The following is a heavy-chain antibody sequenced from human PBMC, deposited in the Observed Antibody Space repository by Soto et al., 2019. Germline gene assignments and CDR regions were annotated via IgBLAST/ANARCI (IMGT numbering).Heavy chain of an antibody. D-gene: IGHD3-3*01. J-gene: IGHJ4*01. Sequence: GESLKISCKGFEYSFTDYWIGWVRQMPGKGLEWMGIISPSDSDTRYSPSFKGQVTISADKSISTAYLQWSSLKASDTAMYYCAREANYDFWSGSDYWGHGTLVTVSS. V-gene: IGHV5-51*01. CDR3: AREANYDFWSGSDY. CDR2: ISPSDSDT. CDR1: EYSFTDYW.